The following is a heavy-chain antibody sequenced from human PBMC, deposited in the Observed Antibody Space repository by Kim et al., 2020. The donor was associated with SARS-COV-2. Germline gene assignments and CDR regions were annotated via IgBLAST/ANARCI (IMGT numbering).Heavy chain of an antibody. CDR1: GFTFSSYA. J-gene: IGHJ4*02. CDR3: AKDIVTLPEGGDYFDY. Sequence: GGSLRLSCAASGFTFSSYAMSWVRQAPGKGLEWVSAISGSGGSTYYADSVKGRFTISRDNSKNTLYLQMNSLRAEDTAVYYCAKDIVTLPEGGDYFDYWGQGTLVTVSS. V-gene: IGHV3-23*01. CDR2: ISGSGGST. D-gene: IGHD3-16*01.